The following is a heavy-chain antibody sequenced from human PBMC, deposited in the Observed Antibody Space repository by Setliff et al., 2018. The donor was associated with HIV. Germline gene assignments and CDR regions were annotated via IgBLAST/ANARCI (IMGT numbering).Heavy chain of an antibody. CDR2: INSDGSST. Sequence: LRLSCAASGFTFSSYWMHWVRQAPGKGLVWVSRINSDGSSTRSADSVKGRFTISRDNAKNTLYLQMNSLRAEDTAVYYCASRGYNYGRRPVYFDRWGQGTLVTVSS. V-gene: IGHV3-74*01. CDR1: GFTFSSYW. J-gene: IGHJ4*02. CDR3: ASRGYNYGRRPVYFDR. D-gene: IGHD5-18*01.